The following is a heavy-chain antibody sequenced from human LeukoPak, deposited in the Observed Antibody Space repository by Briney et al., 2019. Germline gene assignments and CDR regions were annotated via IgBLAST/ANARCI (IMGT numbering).Heavy chain of an antibody. CDR2: INSDGRST. V-gene: IGHV3-74*01. D-gene: IGHD6-19*01. CDR1: GFTFSSYW. Sequence: GGSLRLSCAASGFTFSSYWMHWVRQAPGNGLVWVSRINSDGRSTRYADSVKGRFTISRDNAKNTLYLQMNSLRAEDTAVYYCAREQWLADYYYYYMDVWGKGTTVTVSS. CDR3: AREQWLADYYYYYMDV. J-gene: IGHJ6*03.